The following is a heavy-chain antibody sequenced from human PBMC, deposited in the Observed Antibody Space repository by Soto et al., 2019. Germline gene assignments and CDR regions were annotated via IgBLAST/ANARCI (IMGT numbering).Heavy chain of an antibody. D-gene: IGHD6-13*01. V-gene: IGHV3-33*01. CDR3: ARDRNSKTYYYYYGMDV. CDR1: GFTFSSYG. CDR2: IWYDGSNK. J-gene: IGHJ6*02. Sequence: QVQLVESGGGVVQPGRSLRLSCAASGFTFSSYGMHWVRQAPGKGLEWVAVIWYDGSNKYYADSVKGRFTISRDNSKNTLYLQMNSLRAEDTAVYYCARDRNSKTYYYYYGMDVWGQGTTVTVSS.